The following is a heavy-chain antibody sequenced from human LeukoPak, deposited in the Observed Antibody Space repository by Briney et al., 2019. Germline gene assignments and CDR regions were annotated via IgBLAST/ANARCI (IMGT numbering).Heavy chain of an antibody. V-gene: IGHV3-21*01. CDR2: ISSSSSYI. CDR1: GFTFSSYS. J-gene: IGHJ2*01. Sequence: GGSLRLSCAASGFTFSSYSMDWVRQAPGKGLEWVSSISSSSSYIYYADSVKGRFTISRENAKNSLYLQMNSLRAGDTAVYYCARAAYSSTWYSRYFDLWGRGTLVTVSS. CDR3: ARAAYSSTWYSRYFDL. D-gene: IGHD6-13*01.